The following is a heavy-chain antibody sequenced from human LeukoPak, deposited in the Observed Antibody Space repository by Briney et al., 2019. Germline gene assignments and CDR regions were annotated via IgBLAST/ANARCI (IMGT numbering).Heavy chain of an antibody. CDR1: GGSISSSSYY. V-gene: IGHV4-39*01. CDR2: IYYSGST. Sequence: SETLSLTCTVSGGSISSSSYYWGWIRQPRGKGLEWIGSIYYSGSTYYNPSLKSRVTISVDTSKNQFSLKLSSVTAADTAVYYCARLDSYGHSYYFDYWGQGTLVTVSS. CDR3: ARLDSYGHSYYFDY. J-gene: IGHJ4*02. D-gene: IGHD5-18*01.